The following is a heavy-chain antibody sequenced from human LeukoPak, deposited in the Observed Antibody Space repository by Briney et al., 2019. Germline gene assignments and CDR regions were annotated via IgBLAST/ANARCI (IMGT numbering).Heavy chain of an antibody. V-gene: IGHV1-46*01. D-gene: IGHD5-24*01. J-gene: IGHJ4*02. Sequence: GASVKVSCKASGYIFISYYIHRVRQAPGQGLEWMGVINPSDGSTNYAQKFQGRVTMTRDTSTRTIYMRLSSLRSEDTAVYYCARDVAREFDYWGQGALVTVSS. CDR3: ARDVAREFDY. CDR1: GYIFISYY. CDR2: INPSDGST.